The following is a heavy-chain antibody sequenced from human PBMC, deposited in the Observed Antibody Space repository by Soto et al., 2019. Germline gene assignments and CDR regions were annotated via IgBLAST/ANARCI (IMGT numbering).Heavy chain of an antibody. Sequence: GGSLRLSCAASGFRFSYDYMTWIRQAPGKGLEWVSKIGGDATTIYYADSVKGRFTVSRDNARNSVYLQMNSLRAEDTAVYYCASHPYYWASGFWGQGTLVTVSS. CDR2: IGGDATTI. V-gene: IGHV3-11*01. D-gene: IGHD3-10*01. CDR3: ASHPYYWASGF. CDR1: GFRFSYDY. J-gene: IGHJ4*02.